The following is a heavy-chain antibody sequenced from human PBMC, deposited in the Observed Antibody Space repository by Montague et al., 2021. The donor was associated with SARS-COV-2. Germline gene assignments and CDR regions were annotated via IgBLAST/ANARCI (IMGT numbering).Heavy chain of an antibody. J-gene: IGHJ1*01. CDR2: TFYRSQWHT. CDR3: ARDGDYGGTWYSFLQN. D-gene: IGHD4-17*01. CDR1: GDSVGSDTAA. V-gene: IGHV6-1*01. Sequence: CAISGDSVGSDTAAWRWIRQSSSSGLALLGRTFYRSQWHTDSAASVRSRISFSGDISKNQFSLHLNSVTPEDTAIYYCARDGDYGGTWYSFLQNWGQGTLGIVSA.